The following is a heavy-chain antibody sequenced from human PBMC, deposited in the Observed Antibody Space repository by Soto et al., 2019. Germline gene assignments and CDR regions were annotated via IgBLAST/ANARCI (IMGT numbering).Heavy chain of an antibody. D-gene: IGHD1-7*01. J-gene: IGHJ6*02. CDR1: GYKFTSYW. CDR3: AGQRLELRCDYYYGLDV. V-gene: IGHV5-10-1*01. Sequence: PGECLKISCKGSGYKFTSYWISWVRQMPGKGLEWMGRIDPGDSYPSYSPSFQGHVTISADTSISTAYLQWSSLKASDTAIYYCAGQRLELRCDYYYGLDVWGQGTTVPVSS. CDR2: IDPGDSYP.